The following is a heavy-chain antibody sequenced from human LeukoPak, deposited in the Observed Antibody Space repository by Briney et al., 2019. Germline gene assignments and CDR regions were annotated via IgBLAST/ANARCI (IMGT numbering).Heavy chain of an antibody. Sequence: PSETLSLTCDVDGGSLNDYYWSWIRQAPGKGLEWIGEMHPSGSPNYNPSLESRITISVDTSKNQFSLKMKSVTAADTAIYYCTRGQDQYKCGSYWGQGTLVTVSS. V-gene: IGHV4-34*01. D-gene: IGHD1-1*01. CDR2: MHPSGSP. CDR3: TRGQDQYKCGSY. CDR1: GGSLNDYY. J-gene: IGHJ4*02.